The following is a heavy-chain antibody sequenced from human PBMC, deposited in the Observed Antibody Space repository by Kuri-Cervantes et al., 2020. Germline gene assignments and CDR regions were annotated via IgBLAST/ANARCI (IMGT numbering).Heavy chain of an antibody. D-gene: IGHD3-22*01. J-gene: IGHJ5*02. CDR3: ARIRTNYYDSSLFDP. CDR1: GFSLSTSGMC. Sequence: SGPTLVKPTQTLTLTCTFSGFSLSTSGMCVSWIRQPPGKALEWLARIDWDDDKYYSTSLKTRLTISEDTSKNQVVLTMTNMDPVDTATYYCARIRTNYYDSSLFDPWGQGTLVTVSS. CDR2: IDWDDDK. V-gene: IGHV2-70*11.